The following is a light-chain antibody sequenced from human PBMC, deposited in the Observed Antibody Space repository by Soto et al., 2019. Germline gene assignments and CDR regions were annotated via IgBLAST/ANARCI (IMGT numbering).Light chain of an antibody. CDR2: RAS. Sequence: EIVVTQSPATLSVSPGERATLSCGASQSAGSNLAWYQQKPGQAPRLLIFRASTRATGIPARFSGSGSGTEFTLTITSLQSEDFAVYYCQQYNDWPITFGQGTRLEIK. CDR3: QQYNDWPIT. V-gene: IGKV3-15*01. J-gene: IGKJ5*01. CDR1: QSAGSN.